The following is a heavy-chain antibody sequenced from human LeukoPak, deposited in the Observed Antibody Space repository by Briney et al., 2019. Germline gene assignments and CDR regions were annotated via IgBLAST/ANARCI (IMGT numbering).Heavy chain of an antibody. V-gene: IGHV3-7*01. J-gene: IGHJ4*02. D-gene: IGHD1-1*01. Sequence: GGSLRLSCAASGFSFSNYWMSWVRQAPGKGLEWVANIKEDGSEKGYVDSVKGRFTISRDNTKNSLYLQINSLRAEDTAVYYXXKYQLFAFEYWGQGILVTVSS. CDR3: XKYQLFAFEY. CDR1: GFSFSNYW. CDR2: IKEDGSEK.